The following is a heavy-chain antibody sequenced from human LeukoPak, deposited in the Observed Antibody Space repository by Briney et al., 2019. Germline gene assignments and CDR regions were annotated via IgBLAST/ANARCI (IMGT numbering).Heavy chain of an antibody. D-gene: IGHD3-22*01. CDR1: GGSVSSGGYY. CDR2: IYYSGST. V-gene: IGHV4-31*03. Sequence: SQTLSLTCTVSGGSVSSGGYYWSWIRQHPGKGLEWIGYIYYSGSTYYNPSLKSRVTISVDTSKNQFSLKLSSVTAADTAVYYCATGLDSRRRYFDYWGQGTLVTVSS. J-gene: IGHJ4*02. CDR3: ATGLDSRRRYFDY.